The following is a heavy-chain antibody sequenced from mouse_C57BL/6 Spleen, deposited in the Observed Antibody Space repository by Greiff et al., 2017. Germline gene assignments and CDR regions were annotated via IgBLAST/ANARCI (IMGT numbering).Heavy chain of an antibody. Sequence: VQLQQSGPELVKPGASVKISCKASGYAFSGSWMNWVKQRPGKGLEWIGRIYPGDGDTNYNGKFKGKATLTADKSSSTAYMQLSSLTSEDSAVYFCARDHYGSSFYYFDYWGQGTTLTVSS. CDR3: ARDHYGSSFYYFDY. CDR2: IYPGDGDT. V-gene: IGHV1-82*01. CDR1: GYAFSGSW. J-gene: IGHJ2*01. D-gene: IGHD1-1*01.